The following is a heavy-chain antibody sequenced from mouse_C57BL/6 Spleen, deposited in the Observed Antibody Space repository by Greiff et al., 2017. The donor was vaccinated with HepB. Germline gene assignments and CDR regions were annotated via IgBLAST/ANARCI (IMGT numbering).Heavy chain of an antibody. CDR3: ARDSSGFAY. CDR1: GYSITSGYD. D-gene: IGHD3-1*01. J-gene: IGHJ3*01. V-gene: IGHV3-1*01. CDR2: ISYSGST. Sequence: DVKLQESGPGMVKPSQSLSLTCTVTGYSITSGYDWHWIRHVPGNKLEWMGYISYSGSTNYNPSLKSRISITHDTSKNHFFLKLNSVTTEDTATYYCARDSSGFAYWGQGTLVTVSA.